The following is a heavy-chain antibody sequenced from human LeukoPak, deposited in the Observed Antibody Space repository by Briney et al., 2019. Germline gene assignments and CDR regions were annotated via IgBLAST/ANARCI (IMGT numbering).Heavy chain of an antibody. CDR2: IYHSGSA. Sequence: SETLSLTCTVSGYSISSGYYWGWIRQPPGKGLEWIASIYHSGSAYYHPSLKSRVTISVDTSKNQFSLMLTSLTATDTAVYYCARQGGYYDILTGYYFDYWGQGTLVTVSS. D-gene: IGHD3-9*01. J-gene: IGHJ4*02. CDR1: GYSISSGYY. CDR3: ARQGGYYDILTGYYFDY. V-gene: IGHV4-38-2*02.